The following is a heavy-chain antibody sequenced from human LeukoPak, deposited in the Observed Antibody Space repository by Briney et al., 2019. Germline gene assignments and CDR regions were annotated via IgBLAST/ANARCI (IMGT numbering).Heavy chain of an antibody. Sequence: GGSLRLSCAASGFTFSSYNMHRVRQPPGKGLEWVALISYDGNNKYYADSVKGRFTISRDNSKNTVSLRMNTLRAEDTAVYYCARGTPSSSGWLYYGMDVWGQGTTVTVSS. CDR3: ARGTPSSSGWLYYGMDV. D-gene: IGHD6-19*01. CDR1: GFTFSSYN. J-gene: IGHJ6*02. CDR2: ISYDGNNK. V-gene: IGHV3-30-3*01.